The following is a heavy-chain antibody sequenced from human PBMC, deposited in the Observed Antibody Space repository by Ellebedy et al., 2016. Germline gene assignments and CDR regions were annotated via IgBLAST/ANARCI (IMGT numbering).Heavy chain of an antibody. Sequence: GGSLRLXCAASGFTFASFSMTWVRQAPGRGLEWIATVGLGGDSTHYADSVKGRFTISRDDSKATLYLQMTSLRAEDTAVYYCVKRKLIVYFDAWGQGTLVTVSS. CDR3: VKRKLIVYFDA. J-gene: IGHJ4*02. V-gene: IGHV3-23*01. D-gene: IGHD3-16*02. CDR1: GFTFASFS. CDR2: VGLGGDST.